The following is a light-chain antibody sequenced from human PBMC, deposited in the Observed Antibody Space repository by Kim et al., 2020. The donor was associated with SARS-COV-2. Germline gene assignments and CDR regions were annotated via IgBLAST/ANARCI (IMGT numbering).Light chain of an antibody. J-gene: IGKJ4*01. CDR1: QNVDTY. CDR2: DAS. V-gene: IGKV3-11*01. Sequence: PGGRATLSCRASQNVDTYLAWYPQRPGQAPRLLVYDASNRATGVPDRFSGSGSGTDLTLTISSLEPEDFSIYYCQQRNSWPPAVTFGEGTKVDIK. CDR3: QQRNSWPPAVT.